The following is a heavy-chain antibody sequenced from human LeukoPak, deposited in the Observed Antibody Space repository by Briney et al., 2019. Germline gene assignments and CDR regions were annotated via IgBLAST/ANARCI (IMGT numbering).Heavy chain of an antibody. V-gene: IGHV1-69*13. CDR2: IIPIFGTA. CDR1: GGTFSSYA. CDR3: ARSIKIVDDSSGQDYYYYMDV. J-gene: IGHJ6*03. Sequence: SVKVSCKASGGTFSSYAISWVRQAPGQGLEWMGGIIPIFGTANYAQKFQGRVTITADESTSTAYMELSSLRSEDTAVYYCARSIKIVDDSSGQDYYYYMDVWGKGTTVTVSS. D-gene: IGHD3-22*01.